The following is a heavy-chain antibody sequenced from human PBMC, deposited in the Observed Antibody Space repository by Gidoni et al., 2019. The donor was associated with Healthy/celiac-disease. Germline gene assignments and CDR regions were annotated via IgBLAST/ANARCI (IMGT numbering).Heavy chain of an antibody. Sequence: EVHLVESGGGLVKPGRSLRLSCTASVFTFGDYAISWFRQAPGKGLEWVGFIRSKAYGGTTEYAASVKGRFTISRDDSKSIAYLQMNSLKTEDTAVYYCTRGLFVVVGPFDYWGQGTRVTVSS. D-gene: IGHD1-26*01. CDR1: VFTFGDYA. CDR3: TRGLFVVVGPFDY. J-gene: IGHJ4*02. CDR2: IRSKAYGGTT. V-gene: IGHV3-49*05.